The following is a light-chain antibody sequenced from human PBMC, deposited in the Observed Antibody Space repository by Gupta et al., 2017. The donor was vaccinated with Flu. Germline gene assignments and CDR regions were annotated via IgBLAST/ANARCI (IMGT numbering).Light chain of an antibody. Sequence: AIRMTQSPTSISASTGDRVTITCRASQDIRNHLVWYQQKPGKAPKVLIFNAAVLHSGVPSRFSGTGSGTVFTLTINSLQSEDFATYYCQQYYNYLSWTFGQGTRVEIK. CDR1: QDIRNH. CDR3: QQYYNYLSWT. V-gene: IGKV1-8*01. CDR2: NAA. J-gene: IGKJ1*01.